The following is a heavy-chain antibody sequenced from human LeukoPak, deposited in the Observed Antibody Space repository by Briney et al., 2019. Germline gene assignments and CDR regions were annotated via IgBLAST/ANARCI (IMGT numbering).Heavy chain of an antibody. Sequence: ASVKVSCKASGYTFTSYDINWVRQATGQGLEWMGWLNPNSGNTGYAQKFQGRVTMTRSTSMSTAYMELSSLRSEDTAVYYCARAGYSSGWYGPGYYYYYMDVWGKGTTVTVSS. J-gene: IGHJ6*03. V-gene: IGHV1-8*01. CDR3: ARAGYSSGWYGPGYYYYYMDV. D-gene: IGHD6-19*01. CDR2: LNPNSGNT. CDR1: GYTFTSYD.